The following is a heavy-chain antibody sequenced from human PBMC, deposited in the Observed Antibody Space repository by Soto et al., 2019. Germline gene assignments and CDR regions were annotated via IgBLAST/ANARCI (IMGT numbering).Heavy chain of an antibody. CDR3: ARTAASGKYYYGMDV. Sequence: PGESLKISCKGSGYSFTSYWTSWVLQMPWKGLEWMGIIYPGDSDTRYSPSFQGQVTISADKSISTAYLQWSSLKASDTAMYYCARTAASGKYYYGMDVWGQGTTVTVSS. CDR1: GYSFTSYW. CDR2: IYPGDSDT. D-gene: IGHD6-13*01. V-gene: IGHV5-51*01. J-gene: IGHJ6*02.